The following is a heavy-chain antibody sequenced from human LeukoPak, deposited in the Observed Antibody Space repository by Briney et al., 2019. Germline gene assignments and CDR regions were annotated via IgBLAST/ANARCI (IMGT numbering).Heavy chain of an antibody. CDR3: AKNGDRGAYCTGGTCYPYFYYYMDV. Sequence: GGSLRLSCAASGFTFSDYYMSWIRQAPGKGLEWVSSISSTGGTTYYADSVKGRFTISRDNSKNTLYLQMNSLRAEDTAIYYCAKNGDRGAYCTGGTCYPYFYYYMDVWGKGTTVTISS. CDR1: GFTFSDYY. D-gene: IGHD2-15*01. V-gene: IGHV3-23*01. J-gene: IGHJ6*03. CDR2: ISSTGGTT.